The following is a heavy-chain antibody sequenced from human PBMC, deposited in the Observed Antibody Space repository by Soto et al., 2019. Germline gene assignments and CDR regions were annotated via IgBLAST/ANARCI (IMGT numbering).Heavy chain of an antibody. CDR3: GREVGATGY. D-gene: IGHD1-26*01. CDR2: ISDSSSTI. J-gene: IGHJ4*02. V-gene: IGHV3-48*04. CDR1: GFTFNSHT. Sequence: EVQLVESGGGLVQPGGSLRLSCVASGFTFNSHTMNWVRQAPGKGLEWLSYISDSSSTIYYADSVKGRFTISRDNAKNPLFLQMNRPRAEGTAVYFWGREVGATGYWGQGTLVTVSS.